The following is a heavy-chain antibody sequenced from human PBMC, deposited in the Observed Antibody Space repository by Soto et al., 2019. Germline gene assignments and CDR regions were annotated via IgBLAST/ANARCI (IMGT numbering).Heavy chain of an antibody. CDR1: GFTFSSYA. V-gene: IGHV3-23*01. CDR3: ANGGSLFPVGY. CDR2: ISGSGGST. D-gene: IGHD3-16*01. Sequence: PGGSLRLSCAASGFTFSSYAMGWVRQAPGKGLEWVSAISGSGGSTYYADSVKGRFTISRDNSKNTLYLQMNSLRAEDTAVYYCANGGSLFPVGYWGQGTLVTVSS. J-gene: IGHJ4*02.